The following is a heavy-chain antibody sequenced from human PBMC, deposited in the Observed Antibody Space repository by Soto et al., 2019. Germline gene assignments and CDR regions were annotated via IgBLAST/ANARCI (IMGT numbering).Heavy chain of an antibody. D-gene: IGHD3-10*01. J-gene: IGHJ6*02. Sequence: SETLSLTCTVSSGSMSYYCWAWIRQPPGKGLEWIGCIDNTGSTKYNPSLKSRVIISVDTSKKQFSLKLSSVSTADMAIYYCARGEGRYGLGNYCMRYYSYDMDVWGQGTTVTVSS. CDR1: SGSMSYYC. CDR2: IDNTGST. CDR3: ARGEGRYGLGNYCMRYYSYDMDV. V-gene: IGHV4-59*01.